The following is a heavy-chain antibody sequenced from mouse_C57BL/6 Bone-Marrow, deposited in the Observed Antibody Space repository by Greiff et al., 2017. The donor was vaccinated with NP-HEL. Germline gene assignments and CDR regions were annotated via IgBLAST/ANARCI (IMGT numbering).Heavy chain of an antibody. CDR1: GYTFTSYG. CDR3: ASPRSSYVDWYFDV. Sequence: VKLQESGAELARPGASVKLSCKASGYTFTSYGISWVKQRTGQGLEWIGEIYPRSGNTYYNEKFKGKATLTADKSSSTAYMELRSLTSEDSAVYFCASPRSSYVDWYFDVWGTGTTVTVSS. CDR2: IYPRSGNT. D-gene: IGHD1-1*01. J-gene: IGHJ1*03. V-gene: IGHV1-81*01.